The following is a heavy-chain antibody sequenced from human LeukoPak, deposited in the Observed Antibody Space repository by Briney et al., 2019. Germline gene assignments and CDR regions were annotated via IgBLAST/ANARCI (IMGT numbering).Heavy chain of an antibody. J-gene: IGHJ4*02. V-gene: IGHV3-7*01. D-gene: IGHD3-10*01. Sequence: GGSLRLSCEASGFTFNTYWMNWVGQDPGKGLERVGNVKQDGSAKYYGDSVKGRFTISRDNAKNSLYLQMNSLRVEDTAVYYCARDYSASGSLDYWGQGTLVTVSS. CDR3: ARDYSASGSLDY. CDR1: GFTFNTYW. CDR2: VKQDGSAK.